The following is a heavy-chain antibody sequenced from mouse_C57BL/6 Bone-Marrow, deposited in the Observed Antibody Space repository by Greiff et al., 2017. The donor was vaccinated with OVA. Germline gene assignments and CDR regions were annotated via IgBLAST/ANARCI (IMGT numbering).Heavy chain of an antibody. CDR1: GFSLTSYG. Sequence: QVQLKESGPGLVQPSQSLSITCTVSGFSLTSYGVHWVRQSPGKGLEWLGVIWRGGSTDYNAAFMSRLSITKDNSKSQVFFKMTSLQADDTAIYYCSKNRGQLRPSAIDYWGQGTSVTVSS. CDR3: SKNRGQLRPSAIDY. CDR2: IWRGGST. J-gene: IGHJ4*01. D-gene: IGHD3-2*02. V-gene: IGHV2-5*01.